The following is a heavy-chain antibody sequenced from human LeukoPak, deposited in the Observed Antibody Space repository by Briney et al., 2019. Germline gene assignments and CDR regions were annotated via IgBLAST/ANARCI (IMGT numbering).Heavy chain of an antibody. CDR2: IKQDGSEK. J-gene: IGHJ6*03. V-gene: IGHV3-7*01. Sequence: GGSLRLSCAASGFTFSSYWMSWVRQAPGKGLEWVANIKQDGSEKYYVDSVKGRFTISRDNAKNSLYLQMNSLRAEDTAVYCCARDRYDSSGYYYRYYYYYYMDVWGKGTTVTVSS. CDR3: ARDRYDSSGYYYRYYYYYYMDV. D-gene: IGHD3-22*01. CDR1: GFTFSSYW.